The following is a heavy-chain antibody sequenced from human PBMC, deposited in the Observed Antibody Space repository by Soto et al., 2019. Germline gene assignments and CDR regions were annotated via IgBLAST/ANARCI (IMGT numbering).Heavy chain of an antibody. V-gene: IGHV1-3*01. Sequence: GASVKVSCKAAGYTYTSYAMHCVRQAPGQRLEWMGWINAGNGNTKYSQKFQGRVTITRDTSASTAYMELSSLRSEDTAVYYCARVGRSAEYDILTGYSGFDYWGQGTLVTVSS. D-gene: IGHD3-9*01. CDR2: INAGNGNT. J-gene: IGHJ4*02. CDR1: GYTYTSYA. CDR3: ARVGRSAEYDILTGYSGFDY.